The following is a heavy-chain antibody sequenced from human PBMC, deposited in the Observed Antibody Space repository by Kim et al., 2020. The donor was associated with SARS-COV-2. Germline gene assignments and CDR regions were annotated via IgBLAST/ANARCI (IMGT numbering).Heavy chain of an antibody. J-gene: IGHJ4*02. CDR1: GGSIYSYY. D-gene: IGHD4-17*01. V-gene: IGHV4-59*01. Sequence: SETLSLTCTVSGGSIYSYYWNWIRQPPGKGLEWIGYIYYSGTTKYNPSFKSRVTISLDTPQNQFSLKLSSVTAADTALYYCARATSFDYWGRGILVTVSS. CDR3: ARATSFDY. CDR2: IYYSGTT.